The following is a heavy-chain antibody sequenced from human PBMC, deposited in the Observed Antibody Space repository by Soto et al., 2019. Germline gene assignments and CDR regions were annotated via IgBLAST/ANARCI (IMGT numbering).Heavy chain of an antibody. D-gene: IGHD5-18*01. CDR3: ARGSGHNYGTFDY. CDR2: IWYDGFNK. V-gene: IGHV3-33*01. Sequence: GGSLRLSCAASALTFSSSGMHWVRQAPGKGLEWVALIWYDGFNKYYADSVKGRFTISRDNSNNTLYLQMNSLRAEDTALYYCARGSGHNYGTFDYWGQGTLVTVSS. CDR1: ALTFSSSG. J-gene: IGHJ4*02.